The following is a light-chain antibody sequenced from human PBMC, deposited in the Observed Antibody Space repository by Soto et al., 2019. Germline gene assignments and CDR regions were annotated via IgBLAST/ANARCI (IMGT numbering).Light chain of an antibody. CDR1: QSLLHSNGYYY. Sequence: VMTQSPLSLPVTPGEPASISCRSSQSLLHSNGYYYLDWYLQKPGQSPQLLIYLVSNRASGVPDRFSGSGSGTDFTLTINRVEAEDVGLYFCAQGLATPFTFGGGTKGDIK. V-gene: IGKV2-28*01. CDR3: AQGLATPFT. CDR2: LVS. J-gene: IGKJ4*01.